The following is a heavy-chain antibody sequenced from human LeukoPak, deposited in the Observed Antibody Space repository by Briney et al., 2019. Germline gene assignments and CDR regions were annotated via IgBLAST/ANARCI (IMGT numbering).Heavy chain of an antibody. CDR2: TFYRSKWYN. CDR1: GDSVSSNSAA. V-gene: IGHV6-1*01. J-gene: IGHJ4*02. Sequence: SQTLSLTCAISGDSVSSNSAAWNWIRQSLSRGLEWLGRTFYRSKWYNDYAVSVKSRITINPDTSKNQFSLQLNSVTPEDTAVYYCARAASPYYYGSGSYYSRFDYWGQGTLVTVSS. CDR3: ARAASPYYYGSGSYYSRFDY. D-gene: IGHD3-10*01.